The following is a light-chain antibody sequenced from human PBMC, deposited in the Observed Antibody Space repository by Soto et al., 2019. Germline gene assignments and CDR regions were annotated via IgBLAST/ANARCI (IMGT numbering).Light chain of an antibody. CDR3: QQYGSSST. V-gene: IGKV3-20*01. CDR1: QSLSSSW. Sequence: EIVLTQSPATLSLSPGERATLSCRASQSLSSSWLAWYQQKPGQAPRLLIYGASSRATGIPDRFSGSGSGTDFTLTISRLEPEDFAVYYCQQYGSSSTFGPGTKVDIK. J-gene: IGKJ1*01. CDR2: GAS.